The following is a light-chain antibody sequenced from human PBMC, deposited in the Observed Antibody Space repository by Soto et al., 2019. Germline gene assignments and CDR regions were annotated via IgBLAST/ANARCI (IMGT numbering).Light chain of an antibody. CDR1: QGVSSS. Sequence: AIQLTQSPSSLTASVGGRVTITCRASQGVSSSLAWYQQKPGTAPKLLIYDASDLETGVPSRFSGSGSGTDFTLTIISLQSEDFATYYCQQFNNYPLTFGQGTRLEIK. CDR3: QQFNNYPLT. J-gene: IGKJ5*01. CDR2: DAS. V-gene: IGKV1D-13*01.